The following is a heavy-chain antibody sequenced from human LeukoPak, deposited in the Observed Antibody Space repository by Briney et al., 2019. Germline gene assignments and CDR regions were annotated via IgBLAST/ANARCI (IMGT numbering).Heavy chain of an antibody. D-gene: IGHD2-15*01. CDR1: GGSFSGYY. J-gene: IGHJ6*03. CDR2: INHSGST. CDR3: ARVDYSEAVGGYYYYYMDV. Sequence: SETLSLTCAVYGGSFSGYYWSWIRQPPGKGLEWIGEINHSGSTNYNPSLKSRVTISVDTSKNQFSLKLSSVTAADTAVYYCARVDYSEAVGGYYYYYMDVWGKGTTVTVSS. V-gene: IGHV4-34*01.